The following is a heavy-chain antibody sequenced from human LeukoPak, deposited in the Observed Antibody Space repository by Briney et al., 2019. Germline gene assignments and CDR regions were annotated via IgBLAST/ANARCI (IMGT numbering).Heavy chain of an antibody. CDR2: ISYDGSNK. CDR1: GFTVGSYA. CDR3: AKDIYCSGGSCYPTASGY. J-gene: IGHJ4*02. V-gene: IGHV3-30*18. Sequence: PGGSLRLSCAVSGFTVGSYAMSWVRQPPGKGLEWVAVISYDGSNKYYADSVKGRFTISRDNSKNTLYLQMNSLRAEDTAVYYCAKDIYCSGGSCYPTASGYWGQGTLVTVSS. D-gene: IGHD2-15*01.